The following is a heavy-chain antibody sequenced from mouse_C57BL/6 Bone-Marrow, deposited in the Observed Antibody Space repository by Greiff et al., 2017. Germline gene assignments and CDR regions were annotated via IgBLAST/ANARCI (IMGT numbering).Heavy chain of an antibody. D-gene: IGHD1-1*01. CDR2: LNPSSGYT. CDR1: GYNFNSYW. J-gene: IGHJ2*01. V-gene: IGHV1-7*01. CDR3: ARHYYGSSPFDY. Sequence: QVQLKESGAELAKPGASVKLSCKASGYNFNSYWMPWVKQRPGQGLEWIGYLNPSSGYTKYTQKFQDKATLTADKSSSPAYMQLSSLTYEDSAVYYCARHYYGSSPFDYWGQGTTRTVSS.